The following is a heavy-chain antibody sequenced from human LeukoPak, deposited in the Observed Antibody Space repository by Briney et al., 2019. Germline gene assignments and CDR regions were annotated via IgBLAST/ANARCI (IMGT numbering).Heavy chain of an antibody. CDR2: IYYSGST. CDR3: ARSIAAAGTGWFDP. CDR1: GVSISSYY. D-gene: IGHD6-13*01. V-gene: IGHV4-59*01. J-gene: IGHJ5*02. Sequence: SETLSLTCTVSGVSISSYYWSWIRQPPGKGLEWIGYIYYSGSTNYNPSLKSRVTISVDTSKNQFSLKLSSMTAADTAVYYCARSIAAAGTGWFDPWGQGTLVTVSS.